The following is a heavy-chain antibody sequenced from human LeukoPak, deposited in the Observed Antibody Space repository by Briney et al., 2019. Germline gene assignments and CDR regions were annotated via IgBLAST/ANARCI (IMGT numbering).Heavy chain of an antibody. J-gene: IGHJ5*02. V-gene: IGHV4-34*01. Sequence: SETLSLTCAVYGGSFSGYQWNWIRQPPGKGLEWIGEVNHSGSTNYNPSLKSRVTMSVDTSKNQFSLKLSSVTAADTAVYYCASQNLGYCSSTSCYQENWFDPWGQGTLVTVSS. CDR3: ASQNLGYCSSTSCYQENWFDP. CDR2: VNHSGST. D-gene: IGHD2-2*01. CDR1: GGSFSGYQ.